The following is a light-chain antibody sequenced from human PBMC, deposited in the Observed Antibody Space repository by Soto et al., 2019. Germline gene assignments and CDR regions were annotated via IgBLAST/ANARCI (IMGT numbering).Light chain of an antibody. CDR3: SSYTASGGTTYV. CDR1: SSDVGGYNY. J-gene: IGLJ1*01. V-gene: IGLV2-14*03. CDR2: DVY. Sequence: QSALTQPASVSGSPGQSITISCTGTSSDVGGYNYVSWYQHHPGKAPKLMIYDVYNRPSRVSNRFSSSKSGNTASLTISGLPAEDESDYYCSSYTASGGTTYVFGTGTKLTVL.